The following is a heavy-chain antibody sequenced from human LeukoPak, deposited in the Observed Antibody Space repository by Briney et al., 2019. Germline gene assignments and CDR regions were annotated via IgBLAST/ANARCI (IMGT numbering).Heavy chain of an antibody. V-gene: IGHV4-39*07. D-gene: IGHD1-14*01. CDR3: ARDITGSFDY. J-gene: IGHJ4*02. Sequence: PSETLSLTCSVSGGSISSNSYYWGWIRQPPGKGLEWIGSFYYSGNTYYNPSLKSRVTISLDMSKSQFSLKLSSVTAADTAVYYCARDITGSFDYWGQGNLVTVSS. CDR2: FYYSGNT. CDR1: GGSISSNSYY.